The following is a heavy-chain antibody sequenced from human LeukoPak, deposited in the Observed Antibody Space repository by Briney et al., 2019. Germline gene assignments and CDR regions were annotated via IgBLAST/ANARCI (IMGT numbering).Heavy chain of an antibody. CDR3: ARARRGRWLQSKSNFAY. CDR1: GGSISSYY. V-gene: IGHV4-59*01. CDR2: IYYSGST. Sequence: SETLSLTSTVSGGSISSYYWSCIRQPPGKGLEWIGYIYYSGSTNYNPYLKSRVTISVDTSKNQFSRKLSSVTAADTAVYYCARARRGRWLQSKSNFAYWGQASLVTVSS. D-gene: IGHD5-24*01. J-gene: IGHJ4*02.